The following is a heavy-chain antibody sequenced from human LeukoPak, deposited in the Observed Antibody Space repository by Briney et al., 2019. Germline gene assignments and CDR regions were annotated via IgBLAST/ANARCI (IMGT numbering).Heavy chain of an antibody. V-gene: IGHV3-23*01. CDR1: GFRFSSYA. D-gene: IGHD2-2*01. J-gene: IGHJ6*03. CDR3: AKVVQGYYYYMDV. Sequence: PGGSLRLSCAASGFRFSSYAMSWVRQAPGKGLEWVSRINTDGSRITYADSVKGRFTISRDNSKNTLYLQMNSLRAEDTAVYYCAKVVQGYYYYMDVWGKGTTVTVSS. CDR2: INTDGSRI.